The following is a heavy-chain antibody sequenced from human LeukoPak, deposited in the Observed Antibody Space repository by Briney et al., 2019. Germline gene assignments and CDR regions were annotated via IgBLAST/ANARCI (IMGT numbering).Heavy chain of an antibody. Sequence: SETLSLTCAVYGGSFSGYYWSWIRQPPGKGLEWIGSIFYSGSTYYNPSLNSRVTISIDTSKNQFSLRLSSVTAADTAVYYCARQMNTVTADYWGQGTLVTVSS. J-gene: IGHJ4*02. CDR2: IFYSGST. CDR1: GGSFSGYY. V-gene: IGHV4-34*12. D-gene: IGHD4-17*01. CDR3: ARQMNTVTADY.